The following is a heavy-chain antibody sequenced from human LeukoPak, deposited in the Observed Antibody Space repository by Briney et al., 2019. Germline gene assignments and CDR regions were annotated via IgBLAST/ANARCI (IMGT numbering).Heavy chain of an antibody. CDR1: GYTFTSYA. CDR3: ARDFSDRDSSSWFNYYYYGMDV. V-gene: IGHV1-8*01. J-gene: IGHJ6*02. D-gene: IGHD6-13*01. CDR2: MNPNNGDS. Sequence: GASVKVSCKASGYTFTSYAIDWVRQAPGQGLEWMGWMNPNNGDSGYTQKFQGRVTMTRDTSISTAYMELSSLTSEDTAVYYCARDFSDRDSSSWFNYYYYGMDVWGQGTTVTVSS.